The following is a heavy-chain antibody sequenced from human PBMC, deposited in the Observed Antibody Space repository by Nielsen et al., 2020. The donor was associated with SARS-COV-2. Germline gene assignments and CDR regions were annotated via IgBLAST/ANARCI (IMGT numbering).Heavy chain of an antibody. Sequence: GGSLRLSCAASGFTFSSYEMNWVRQAPGKGLEWVSYISSSGSTIYYADSVKGRFTISRDNAKNSLYLQMNSLRAEDTAVYYCAREGDFWSGYYQIDYYYYGMDVWGQGTTVTVSS. V-gene: IGHV3-48*03. CDR2: ISSSGSTI. J-gene: IGHJ6*02. CDR1: GFTFSSYE. D-gene: IGHD3-3*01. CDR3: AREGDFWSGYYQIDYYYYGMDV.